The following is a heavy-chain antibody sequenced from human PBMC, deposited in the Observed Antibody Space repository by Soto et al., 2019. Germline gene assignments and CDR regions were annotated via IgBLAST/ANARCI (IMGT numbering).Heavy chain of an antibody. D-gene: IGHD5-12*01. Sequence: QVQLQVSGPGLVKPSATLSLSCTVSTGPTNSFYWSWIRQPPGKGLQWLGYFFYTGSTNHNPSLKSRVTISLDMSSNQFSLRLSSVTAADTAMYYCARSRDGYNLNPIDQWGQGLLVTVSS. CDR3: ARSRDGYNLNPIDQ. V-gene: IGHV4-59*01. CDR2: FFYTGST. CDR1: TGPTNSFY. J-gene: IGHJ4*02.